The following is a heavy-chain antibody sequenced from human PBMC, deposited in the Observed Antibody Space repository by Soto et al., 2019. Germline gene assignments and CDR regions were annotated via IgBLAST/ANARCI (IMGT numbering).Heavy chain of an antibody. CDR3: AYCTAVVGGVAMGCFDV. J-gene: IGHJ6*02. CDR1: GGTFSSYS. V-gene: IGHV1-69*14. D-gene: IGHD3-3*01. Sequence: QVQLVQSGAELKKPGSSVRVSCQASGGTFSSYSVNWVRQAPGQGLEWMGRIIPIFPTADHAQRFQGRVTITADKSTNAAEMEVSSLSTDGTAEYYCAYCTAVVGGVAMGCFDVWGQGTTVTVSS. CDR2: IIPIFPTA.